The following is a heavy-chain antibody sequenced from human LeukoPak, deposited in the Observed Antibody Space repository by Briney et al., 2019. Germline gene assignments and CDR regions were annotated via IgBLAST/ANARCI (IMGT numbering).Heavy chain of an antibody. CDR2: IWYDGSKK. J-gene: IGHJ4*02. CDR1: GFTFSNYG. CDR3: ARDYCSTTSRLDY. V-gene: IGHV3-33*01. D-gene: IGHD2-2*01. Sequence: PGRSLRLSCAASGFTFSNYGMHWVRQAPGKGLEWVAVIWYDGSKKYYADSVKGRFTISRDDSKNTLYLQMNSLRGDDTAFYYCARDYCSTTSRLDYWGQGTLVTVSS.